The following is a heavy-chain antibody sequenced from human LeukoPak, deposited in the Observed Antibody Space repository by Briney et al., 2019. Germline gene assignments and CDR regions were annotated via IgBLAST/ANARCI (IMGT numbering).Heavy chain of an antibody. V-gene: IGHV4-59*01. Sequence: SETLSLTCTVSGGCISSYYWSWIWQPPGKGLEWIGYIYYSGSTNYNPSLKSRVTISVDTSKNQFSLKLSSVTAADTAVYYCARGAVTNYYYYGMDVWGQGTTVTVSS. J-gene: IGHJ6*02. CDR1: GGCISSYY. CDR3: ARGAVTNYYYYGMDV. D-gene: IGHD4-11*01. CDR2: IYYSGST.